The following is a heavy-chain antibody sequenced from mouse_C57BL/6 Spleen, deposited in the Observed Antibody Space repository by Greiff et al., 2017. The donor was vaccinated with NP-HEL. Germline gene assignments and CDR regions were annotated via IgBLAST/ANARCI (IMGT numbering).Heavy chain of an antibody. V-gene: IGHV1-55*01. CDR2: IYPGSGST. J-gene: IGHJ4*01. CDR3: ARNWDFPYYAMYY. D-gene: IGHD4-1*01. Sequence: QVQLQQPGAELVKPGASVKMSCKASGYTFTSYWITWVKQRPGQGLEWIGDIYPGSGSTNYNEKFKSTATMTVDPSSSTAYMQLRSLTSEDSAVYYCARNWDFPYYAMYYWGQGTSVTVAS. CDR1: GYTFTSYW.